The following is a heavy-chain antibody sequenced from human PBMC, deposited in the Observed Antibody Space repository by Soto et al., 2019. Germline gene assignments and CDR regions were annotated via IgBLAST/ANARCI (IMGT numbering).Heavy chain of an antibody. D-gene: IGHD3-10*01. CDR3: ARGGSGH. CDR1: GFTFSSYS. V-gene: IGHV3-21*01. CDR2: ISSRSSYT. J-gene: IGHJ4*02. Sequence: GGSLRLSCAASGFTFSSYSMNWVRQGPGKGLECVSSISSRSSYTYYADSVRGRFTISRADAKNSLYLKMDSLRADDTAAYYCARGGSGHWGQGTMVTFSS.